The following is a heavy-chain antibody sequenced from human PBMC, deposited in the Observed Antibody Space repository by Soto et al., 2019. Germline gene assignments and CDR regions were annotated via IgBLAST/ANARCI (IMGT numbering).Heavy chain of an antibody. CDR3: AALWNANDY. V-gene: IGHV4-34*01. CDR2: INHSGST. Sequence: ETLSLTCAVYGGSFSGYYWSWIRQPPGKGLEWIGEINHSGSTNYNPSLKSRVTISVDTSKNQFSLKLSSVTAADTAVYYCAALWNANDYWGQRTPVTVSS. D-gene: IGHD1-1*01. J-gene: IGHJ4*02. CDR1: GGSFSGYY.